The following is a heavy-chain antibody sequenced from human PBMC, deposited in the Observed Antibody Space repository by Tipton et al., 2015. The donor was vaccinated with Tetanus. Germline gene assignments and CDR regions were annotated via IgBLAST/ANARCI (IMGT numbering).Heavy chain of an antibody. CDR2: ISAKTGAT. CDR1: GYTFTSYG. Sequence: QLVQSGAEVKKPGASVKVSCKISGYTFTSYGINWVRLAPGQGLEWMGWISAKTGATYYAQKVQGRVTMTTDTSTNTAYMELESLISDDTAIYYCARAASGTHTETGRDDYWGQGPLVTVSS. J-gene: IGHJ4*02. D-gene: IGHD4-17*01. CDR3: ARAASGTHTETGRDDY. V-gene: IGHV1-18*01.